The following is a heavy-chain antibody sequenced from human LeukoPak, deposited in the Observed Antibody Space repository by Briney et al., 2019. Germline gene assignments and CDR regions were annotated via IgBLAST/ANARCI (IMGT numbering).Heavy chain of an antibody. CDR1: GFTFSSYG. D-gene: IGHD2-2*01. V-gene: IGHV3-30*02. CDR2: IRYDGSNK. J-gene: IGHJ4*02. Sequence: GGSLRLSCAASGFTFSSYGMHWVRQAPGKGLEWVAFIRYDGSNKYYAASVEGRFTISRDNSKNTLYLQMNSLRAEDTAVYYCAKEYCSSTSCYVSDWGQGTLVTVSS. CDR3: AKEYCSSTSCYVSD.